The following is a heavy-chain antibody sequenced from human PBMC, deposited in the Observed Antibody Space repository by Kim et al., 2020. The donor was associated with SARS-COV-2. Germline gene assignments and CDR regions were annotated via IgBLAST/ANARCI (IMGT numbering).Heavy chain of an antibody. D-gene: IGHD3-10*01. J-gene: IGHJ6*02. V-gene: IGHV3-30*07. CDR3: ARDYDSGYSVGSLWDV. Sequence: SVKGRFTITRDNSKNTLYLQMNSLRAEDTAVYYCARDYDSGYSVGSLWDVWGQGTTVTVSS.